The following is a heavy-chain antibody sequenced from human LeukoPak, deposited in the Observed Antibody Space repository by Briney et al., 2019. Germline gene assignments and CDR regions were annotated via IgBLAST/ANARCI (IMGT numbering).Heavy chain of an antibody. D-gene: IGHD3-10*01. J-gene: IGHJ4*02. Sequence: GGPLRLSCAASGFTFSSYWMSWVRQIPGKGLEWAGRIESKTDGGTTDYAAPVKGRFTISRDDSTNTLYLQMNSLKSEDTAVYYCTTYGSGRKFDYWGQGILVTVSS. CDR2: IESKTDGGTT. V-gene: IGHV3-15*04. CDR3: TTYGSGRKFDY. CDR1: GFTFSSYW.